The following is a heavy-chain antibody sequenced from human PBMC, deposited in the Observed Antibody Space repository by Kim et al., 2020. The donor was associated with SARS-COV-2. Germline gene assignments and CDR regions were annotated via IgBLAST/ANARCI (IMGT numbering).Heavy chain of an antibody. D-gene: IGHD6-13*01. V-gene: IGHV3-21*01. Sequence: GGSLRLSCAASGFTFSSYSMNWVRQAPGKGLEWVSSISSSSSYIYYADSVKGRFTISRDNAKNSLYLQMNSLRAEDTAVYYCARVGSIAAAGTWFDPWGQGTLVTVSS. J-gene: IGHJ5*02. CDR3: ARVGSIAAAGTWFDP. CDR1: GFTFSSYS. CDR2: ISSSSSYI.